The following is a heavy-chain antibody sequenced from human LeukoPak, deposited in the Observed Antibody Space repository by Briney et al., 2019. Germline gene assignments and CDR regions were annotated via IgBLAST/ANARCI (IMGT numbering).Heavy chain of an antibody. D-gene: IGHD1-1*01. CDR1: GFTFSSYS. Sequence: PGGSLRLSCAASGFTFSSYSMNWVRQAPGKGLEWVSYISSSSSTIYYADSVKGRFTISRDNAKNSLYLQMNSLRAEDTAVYYCARTTTAFDFDYWGQGTLVTVSS. CDR2: ISSSSSTI. V-gene: IGHV3-48*04. CDR3: ARTTTAFDFDY. J-gene: IGHJ4*02.